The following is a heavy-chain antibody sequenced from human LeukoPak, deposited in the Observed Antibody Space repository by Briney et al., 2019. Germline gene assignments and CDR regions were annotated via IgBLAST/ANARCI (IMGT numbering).Heavy chain of an antibody. CDR1: GGSFSSHY. J-gene: IGHJ5*02. CDR3: ARGGYYGSGNDFRFDP. V-gene: IGHV4-59*11. CDR2: IHYTGST. Sequence: SETLSLTCAVYGGSFSSHYWSWIRQSPGKGLECIGYIHYTGSTNYNPSLKSRVTISVETSKNQFSLKLKSVTAADTAVYYCARGGYYGSGNDFRFDPWGQGTLVTVSS. D-gene: IGHD3-10*01.